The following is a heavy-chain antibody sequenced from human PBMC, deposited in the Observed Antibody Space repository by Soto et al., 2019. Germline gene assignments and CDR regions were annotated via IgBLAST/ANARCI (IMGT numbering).Heavy chain of an antibody. CDR2: IIPIFGTA. Sequence: QVQLVQSGAEVKKPGSSVKVSCKASGGTFSSYAISWVRQAPGQGLEWMGGIIPIFGTANYAQKFQGRVTITADESTSSAYRELSSLRSEDTAVYYCARGGLYYYGSESSQSRGTYYYYGMDVWGQGTTVTVSS. CDR3: ARGGLYYYGSESSQSRGTYYYYGMDV. V-gene: IGHV1-69*01. J-gene: IGHJ6*02. CDR1: GGTFSSYA. D-gene: IGHD3-10*01.